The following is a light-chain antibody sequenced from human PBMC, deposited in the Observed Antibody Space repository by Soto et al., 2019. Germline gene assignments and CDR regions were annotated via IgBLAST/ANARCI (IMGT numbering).Light chain of an antibody. CDR2: GVT. Sequence: QSVLTQPASVSGSPGLSITISCTGSGSDIGAYNYVSWYQQHPGKAPKLLIHGVTRRPSGVSSRFSASKSVYTASLTISGLQAEDEANYYCSSFTTSYFYVFGPGTKVTVL. CDR1: GSDIGAYNY. CDR3: SSFTTSYFYV. J-gene: IGLJ1*01. V-gene: IGLV2-14*01.